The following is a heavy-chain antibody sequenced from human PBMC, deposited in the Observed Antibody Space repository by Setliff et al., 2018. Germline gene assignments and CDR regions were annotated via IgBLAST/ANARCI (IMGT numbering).Heavy chain of an antibody. V-gene: IGHV4-34*01. CDR2: INHSGST. D-gene: IGHD1-26*01. CDR3: ARPLSSGDYYY. CDR1: GGSFSTYY. Sequence: PSETLSLTCAVYGGSFSTYYWIWIRQPPGKGLEWIGEINHSGSTNYNPSLKSRVTISVDTSKNQFSLKLSSVTAADTAVYYCARPLSSGDYYYWGQGTLVTVSS. J-gene: IGHJ4*02.